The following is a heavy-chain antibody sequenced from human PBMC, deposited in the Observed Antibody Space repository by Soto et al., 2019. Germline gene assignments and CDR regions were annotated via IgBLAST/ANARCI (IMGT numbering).Heavy chain of an antibody. V-gene: IGHV1-69*13. CDR1: GYTFTNFG. Sequence: SVKVSCKASGYTFTNFGISWVRQAPGQGLEWMGGIIPIFGTANYAQKFQGRVTITADESTSTAYMELSSLRSEDTAVYYCARSWIQLWSHAFDIWGQGTMVTVSS. D-gene: IGHD5-18*01. CDR3: ARSWIQLWSHAFDI. CDR2: IIPIFGTA. J-gene: IGHJ3*02.